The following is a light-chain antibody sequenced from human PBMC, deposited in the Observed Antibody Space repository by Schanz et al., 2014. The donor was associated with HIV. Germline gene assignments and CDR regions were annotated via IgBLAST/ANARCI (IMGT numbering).Light chain of an antibody. CDR3: QQYGSSPLT. Sequence: EIVLTQSPGTLSLSPGERATLSCRASQTVSSHFLAWYQQKPGQAPRLLIYGASSRATGIPDRFSGSGSGTDFTLTISRLEPEDFAVYYCQQYGSSPLTFGQGTKVEIK. CDR2: GAS. J-gene: IGKJ1*01. V-gene: IGKV3-20*01. CDR1: QTVSSHF.